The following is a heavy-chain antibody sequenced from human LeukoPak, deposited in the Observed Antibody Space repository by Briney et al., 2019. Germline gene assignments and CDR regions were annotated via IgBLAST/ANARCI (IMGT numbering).Heavy chain of an antibody. J-gene: IGHJ4*02. CDR1: GYTFTSYD. Sequence: GASVKVSCKASGYTFTSYDITWVRQATGQGLEWMGWMNPNSGNTGYAQKFQGRVTRTRNTSISTAYMELSSLRSEDTAVYYCARGPRGYSYQDYWGQGTLVTVSS. D-gene: IGHD5-18*01. CDR3: ARGPRGYSYQDY. V-gene: IGHV1-8*01. CDR2: MNPNSGNT.